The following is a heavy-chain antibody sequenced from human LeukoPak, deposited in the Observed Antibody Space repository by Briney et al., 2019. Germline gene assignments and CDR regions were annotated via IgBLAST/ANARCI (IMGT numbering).Heavy chain of an antibody. CDR1: GFTFSSYS. J-gene: IGHJ4*02. CDR2: ISSSSSYI. D-gene: IGHD5-24*01. CDR3: ARDRGRWLQLLLPDY. V-gene: IGHV3-21*01. Sequence: GGSLRLSCAASGFTFSSYSMNWVRQAPGKGLEWVSSISSSSSYIYYADSVKGRFTISRDNAKNSLYLQMNSLRAEDTAVYYCARDRGRWLQLLLPDYWGQGTLVTVSS.